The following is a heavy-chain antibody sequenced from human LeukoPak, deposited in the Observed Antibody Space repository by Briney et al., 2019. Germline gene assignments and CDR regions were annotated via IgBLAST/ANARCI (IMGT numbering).Heavy chain of an antibody. Sequence: ASVKVSCKASGYTFTSYYLHWVRQAPGQGPEWMGWINPNSGGPNYAQEFQGRVTMTRDTSISTAYMELSRLRSDDTTVYYCARQPSFDAIDIWGQGTMVTVSS. CDR2: INPNSGGP. CDR3: ARQPSFDAIDI. D-gene: IGHD2-2*01. V-gene: IGHV1-2*02. J-gene: IGHJ3*02. CDR1: GYTFTSYY.